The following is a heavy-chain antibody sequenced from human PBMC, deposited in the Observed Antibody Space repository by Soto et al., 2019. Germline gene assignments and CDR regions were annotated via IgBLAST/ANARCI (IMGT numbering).Heavy chain of an antibody. V-gene: IGHV3-23*01. CDR3: AILGLQYQPFGY. CDR1: GLTFSNYA. D-gene: IGHD7-27*01. CDR2: ISSGGFST. J-gene: IGHJ4*02. Sequence: EVQLLESGGDLVQSGGSLRLSCAASGLTFSNYAMTWVRQAPGKGLEWVADISSGGFSTYYADSVRGRFAISRDNSKNTLCLQRNGLRAEDTAVYYCAILGLQYQPFGYWGQGTLVTVSS.